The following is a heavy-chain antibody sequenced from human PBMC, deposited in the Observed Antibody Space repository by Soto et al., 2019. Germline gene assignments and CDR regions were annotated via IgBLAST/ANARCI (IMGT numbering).Heavy chain of an antibody. Sequence: ASVKVSCKASRYTFTSYDINWVRQATGQGLEWMGWMNPNSGNTGYAQKFQGRVTMTRNTSISTAYMELSSLRSEDTAVYYCAREVRSSYYYYGMDVWGQGTTVTVSS. CDR3: AREVRSSYYYYGMDV. D-gene: IGHD3-10*01. CDR2: MNPNSGNT. V-gene: IGHV1-8*01. J-gene: IGHJ6*02. CDR1: RYTFTSYD.